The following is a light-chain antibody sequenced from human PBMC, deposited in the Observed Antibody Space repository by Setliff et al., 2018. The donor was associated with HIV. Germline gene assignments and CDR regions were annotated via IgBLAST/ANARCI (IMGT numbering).Light chain of an antibody. CDR1: SSDVGDYSY. V-gene: IGLV2-11*01. CDR2: DVS. J-gene: IGLJ1*01. CDR3: CSYAGSRIFYV. Sequence: QSALTQPRSVSGSPGQSVTISCTGTSSDVGDYSYVSWYQQHPDKAPKLLIYDVSKRPSGVPDRFSGSKSGNTASLTISGLQAEDEADYYCCSYAGSRIFYVFGTGTKVTVL.